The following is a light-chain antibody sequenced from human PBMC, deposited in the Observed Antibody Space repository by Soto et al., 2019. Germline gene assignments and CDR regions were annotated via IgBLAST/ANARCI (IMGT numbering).Light chain of an antibody. J-gene: IGKJ2*01. CDR3: HQADSFPRT. V-gene: IGKV1-12*01. CDR2: SAT. Sequence: DIQMTQSPSSLSASVGDRVTITCRASQRIGTWLAWYQQKPGKAPKILIYSATSLQTGVPSRFSVSGYGTDFTLNISSLQPEEFATYYCHQADSFPRTFGQGTMLEIK. CDR1: QRIGTW.